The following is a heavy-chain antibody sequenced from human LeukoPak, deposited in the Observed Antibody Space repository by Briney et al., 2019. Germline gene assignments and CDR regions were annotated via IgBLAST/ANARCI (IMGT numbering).Heavy chain of an antibody. CDR3: AREGTSGSLN. J-gene: IGHJ4*02. V-gene: IGHV4-38-2*02. CDR2: IYHSGST. D-gene: IGHD3-10*01. CDR1: GYSISSGYY. Sequence: SETLSLTCTVSGYSISSGYYWGWIRQPPGKGLEWIGSIYHSGSTYYNPSLKSRVTISVDTSKNQFSLKLSSVTPDDTAVYYCAREGTSGSLNWGQGNLVTVSS.